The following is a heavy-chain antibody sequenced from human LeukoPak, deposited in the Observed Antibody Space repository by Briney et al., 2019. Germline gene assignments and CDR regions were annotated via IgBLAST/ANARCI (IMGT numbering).Heavy chain of an antibody. CDR2: INHSGNT. Sequence: PSETLSLTCAVYGGSFSGYYWSWIRQPPGKGLEWIGEINHSGNTNYNPSPKSRVTISVDTSKNQFSLKLSSVTAADTAVYYCARHGPFLSRWFDPWGQGTLVTVSS. CDR1: GGSFSGYY. J-gene: IGHJ5*02. V-gene: IGHV4-34*01. D-gene: IGHD3-3*01. CDR3: ARHGPFLSRWFDP.